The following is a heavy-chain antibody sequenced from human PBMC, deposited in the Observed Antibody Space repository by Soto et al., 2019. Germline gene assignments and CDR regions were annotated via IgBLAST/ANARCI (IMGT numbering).Heavy chain of an antibody. D-gene: IGHD6-13*01. CDR3: ARSRDSSSWSDY. Sequence: SETLSLTCAVSGGPIRAYHWTWIRQPPGKGLEWIGYIYYSGSTNYNPSLKSRVTISVDTSKNQFSLKLSSVTAADTAVYYCARSRDSSSWSDYWGQGTLVTSPQ. CDR1: GGPIRAYH. CDR2: IYYSGST. V-gene: IGHV4-59*01. J-gene: IGHJ4*02.